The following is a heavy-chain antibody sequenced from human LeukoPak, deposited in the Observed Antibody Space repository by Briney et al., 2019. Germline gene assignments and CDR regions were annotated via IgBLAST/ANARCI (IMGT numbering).Heavy chain of an antibody. CDR1: GFTFSSYG. CDR3: ARGGGTTWPYYYYGMDV. Sequence: GSLRLSCAASGFTFSSYGMHWVRQAPGKGLEWVAVIWYDGSNKYYADSVKGRFTISRDNSKNTLYLQMNSLRAEDTAVYYCARGGGTTWPYYYYGMDVWGQGTTVTVSS. J-gene: IGHJ6*02. CDR2: IWYDGSNK. V-gene: IGHV3-33*01. D-gene: IGHD1-7*01.